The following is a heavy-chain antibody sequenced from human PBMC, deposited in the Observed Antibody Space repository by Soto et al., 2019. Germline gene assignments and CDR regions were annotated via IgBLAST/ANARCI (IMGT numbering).Heavy chain of an antibody. Sequence: NPSETLSLTCTVSGGSISRSSYYWGWIRQPPGKGLEWIGSIYYSGSTYYNPSLKSRVTISVDTSKNQFSLKLSSVTAADTAVYYCARHTPAISISDHWGQGTLVTVSS. V-gene: IGHV4-39*01. CDR1: GGSISRSSYY. J-gene: IGHJ4*02. CDR2: IYYSGST. D-gene: IGHD2-15*01. CDR3: ARHTPAISISDH.